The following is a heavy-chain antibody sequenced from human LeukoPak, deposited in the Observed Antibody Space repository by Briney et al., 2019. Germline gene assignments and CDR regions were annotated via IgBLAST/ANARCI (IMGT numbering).Heavy chain of an antibody. V-gene: IGHV1-18*01. CDR2: ISAYNGNT. CDR1: GYTFTSYG. D-gene: IGHD2-15*01. CDR3: KVAANVDYYYYYGMDV. Sequence: ASVKVSCKASGYTFTSYGISWVRQAPGQGLKWMGWISAYNGNTNYAQKLQGRVTMTTDTSTSTAYMELRSLRSDDTAVYYCKVAANVDYYYYYGMDVWGQGTTVTVSS. J-gene: IGHJ6*02.